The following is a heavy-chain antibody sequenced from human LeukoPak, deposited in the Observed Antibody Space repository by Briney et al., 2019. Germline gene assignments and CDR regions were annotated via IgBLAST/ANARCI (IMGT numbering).Heavy chain of an antibody. V-gene: IGHV4-59*01. CDR2: IYYSGST. CDR1: GGSISSYY. CDR3: ARGSCLISSGCHTTPFDI. D-gene: IGHD6-19*01. Sequence: SETLSLTCTVSGGSISSYYWSCIRHPPGKGLEWIGYIYYSGSTNYNPSLKSRVTISVDTSKNQFYLKLSSVTAADTAVYYCARGSCLISSGCHTTPFDIWGQGTMVTVSS. J-gene: IGHJ3*02.